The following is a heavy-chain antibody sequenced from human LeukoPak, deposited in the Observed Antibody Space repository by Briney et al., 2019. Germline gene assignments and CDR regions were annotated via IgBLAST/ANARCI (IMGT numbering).Heavy chain of an antibody. CDR1: GYTVTGWY. Sequence: SSVKVSCKACGYTVTGWYMLWVRQPPGQGVEWMGWSNPTWGGTNFAPKLQGWVAMTRDPSIRTAYMELSRLRSDDSAVYYCARGNYYGSGSYFDHWGQGTLVTVSS. V-gene: IGHV1-2*04. CDR3: ARGNYYGSGSYFDH. CDR2: SNPTWGGT. D-gene: IGHD3-10*01. J-gene: IGHJ4*02.